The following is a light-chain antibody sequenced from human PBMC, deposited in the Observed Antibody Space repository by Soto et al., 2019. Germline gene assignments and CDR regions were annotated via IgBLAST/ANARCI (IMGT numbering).Light chain of an antibody. V-gene: IGKV1-39*01. CDR1: QSISSY. Sequence: DIQMTQSPSSLSASVGDRVTITCRASQSISSYLNWYQQKPGKAPKLLIYAASSLQSGVPSRFSGSGSETDFTLTISSLQPEDFAPYYCQQRYSTPPYTFGQGTKLEIK. J-gene: IGKJ2*01. CDR2: AAS. CDR3: QQRYSTPPYT.